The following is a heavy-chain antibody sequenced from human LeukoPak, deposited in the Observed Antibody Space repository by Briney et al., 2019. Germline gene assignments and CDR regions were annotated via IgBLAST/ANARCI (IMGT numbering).Heavy chain of an antibody. Sequence: SETLSLTCTVSGGSISSYYWGWLRQPPGKGLEWIGYIYYSGSTNYNPSLKSRVTISVDTSKNQFSLKLSSVTAADTAVYYCARGSSSGYLDYWGQGTLVTVSS. D-gene: IGHD3-22*01. V-gene: IGHV4-59*01. CDR3: ARGSSSGYLDY. CDR1: GGSISSYY. J-gene: IGHJ4*02. CDR2: IYYSGST.